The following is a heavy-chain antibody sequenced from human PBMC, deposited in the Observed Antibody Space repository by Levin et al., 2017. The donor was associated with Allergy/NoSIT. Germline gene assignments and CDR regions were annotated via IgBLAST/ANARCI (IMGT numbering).Heavy chain of an antibody. D-gene: IGHD6-13*01. CDR2: ISTGGYST. J-gene: IGHJ3*02. CDR3: AKGTAVAGIFDI. CDR1: GFTFSTYA. Sequence: GGSLRLSCAASGFTFSTYAMSWVRQAPGKGLEWVSTISTGGYSTYYADSVKGRFTIARDNSKNTLYLQMNSLRAEDTAVYYCAKGTAVAGIFDIWGQGTMVTVSS. V-gene: IGHV3-23*01.